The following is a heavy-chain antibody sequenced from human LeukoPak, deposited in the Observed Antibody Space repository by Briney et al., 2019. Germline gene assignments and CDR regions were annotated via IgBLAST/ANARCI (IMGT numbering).Heavy chain of an antibody. CDR2: IYHSGST. CDR3: ARRAQYYYGSGSYYKPLDY. V-gene: IGHV4-59*12. CDR1: GGPISSYY. J-gene: IGHJ4*02. Sequence: PSETLSLTCTVSGGPISSYYWSWIRQPPGKGLEWIGEIYHSGSTNYNPSLKSRVTISVDKSKNQFSLKLSSVTAADTAVYYCARRAQYYYGSGSYYKPLDYWGQGTLVTVSS. D-gene: IGHD3-10*01.